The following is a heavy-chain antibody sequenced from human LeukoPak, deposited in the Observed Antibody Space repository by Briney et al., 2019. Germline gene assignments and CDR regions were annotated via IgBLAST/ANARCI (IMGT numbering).Heavy chain of an antibody. CDR1: GGTFISYA. D-gene: IGHD3-10*01. J-gene: IGHJ4*02. Sequence: SVKVSCKASGGTFISYAISWVRQAPGQGLEWMGGIIPIFGTANYAQKFQGRVTITADESTSTAHMELSRLTSDDTAVYYCALLWFGELWTKDYWGQGTLVTVSS. V-gene: IGHV1-69*13. CDR2: IIPIFGTA. CDR3: ALLWFGELWTKDY.